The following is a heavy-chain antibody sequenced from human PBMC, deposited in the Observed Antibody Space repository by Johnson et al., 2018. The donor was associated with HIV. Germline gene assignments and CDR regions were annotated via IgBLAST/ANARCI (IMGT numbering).Heavy chain of an antibody. CDR1: GFTFDDYA. J-gene: IGHJ3*02. D-gene: IGHD6-6*01. V-gene: IGHV3-9*01. CDR3: ARALPYSSSHTDAFDI. Sequence: QLVESGGGLVQPGRSLRLSCAASGFTFDDYAIHWVRQVPGKGLEWVSGISWNSGSIGYADSVKGRFTISRDNAKNSLYLQMNSLRAEDTALYYCARALPYSSSHTDAFDIWGQGTMVTVSS. CDR2: ISWNSGSI.